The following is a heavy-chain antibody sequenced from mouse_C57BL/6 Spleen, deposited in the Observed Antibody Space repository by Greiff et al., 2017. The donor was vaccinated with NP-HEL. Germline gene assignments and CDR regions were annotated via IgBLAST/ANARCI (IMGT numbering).Heavy chain of an antibody. CDR2: IYPRSGNT. Sequence: QVQLQQSGAELARPGASVKLSCKASGYTFTSYGIIWVKQRTGQGLEWIGEIYPRSGNTYYNEKFKGKATLTADKSSSTAYMELRSLTSEDSAVYFCARPNLLYAMDYWGQGTSVTVSS. J-gene: IGHJ4*01. CDR1: GYTFTSYG. D-gene: IGHD1-1*01. V-gene: IGHV1-81*01. CDR3: ARPNLLYAMDY.